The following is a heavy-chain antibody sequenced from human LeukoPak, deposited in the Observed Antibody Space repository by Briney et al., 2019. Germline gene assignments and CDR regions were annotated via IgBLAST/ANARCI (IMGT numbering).Heavy chain of an antibody. CDR2: IYYSGST. J-gene: IGHJ4*02. CDR3: ARGYSGYEIDY. CDR1: GGSISSGGYY. Sequence: SETLSLTCTVSGGSISSGGYYWSWIRQHPGKGLEWIGYIYYSGSTYYNPSLKSRVTISVDTSKNQFSLKLSSVTAADAAVYYCARGYSGYEIDYWGQGTLVTASS. V-gene: IGHV4-31*03. D-gene: IGHD5-12*01.